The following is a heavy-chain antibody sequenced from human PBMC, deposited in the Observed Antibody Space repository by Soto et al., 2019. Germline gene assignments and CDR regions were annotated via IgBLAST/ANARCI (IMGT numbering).Heavy chain of an antibody. D-gene: IGHD6-13*01. CDR1: GGTFSSYA. Sequence: QVQLVQSGAEVKKPGSSVKVSCKASGGTFSSYAISWVRQAPGQGLEWMGGIIPISDTTNYAQNFQGRVTISADESTRTAYMELSSLRSEDTAVYYCARAQGSSSSLEIYYYYYYGMDVWGQGTTVTVSS. CDR2: IIPISDTT. J-gene: IGHJ6*02. V-gene: IGHV1-69*01. CDR3: ARAQGSSSSLEIYYYYYYGMDV.